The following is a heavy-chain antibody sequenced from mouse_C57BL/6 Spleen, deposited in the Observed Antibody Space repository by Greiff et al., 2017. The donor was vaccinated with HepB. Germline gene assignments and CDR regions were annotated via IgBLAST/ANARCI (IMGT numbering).Heavy chain of an antibody. CDR2: IRNKANGYTT. CDR1: GFTFTDYY. V-gene: IGHV7-3*01. Sequence: EVKLVESGGGLVQPGGSLSLSCAASGFTFTDYYMSWVRQPPGKALEWLGFIRNKANGYTTEYSASVKGRFTISRDNSQSILYLQMNALRAEDSATYYCARYGPRRDYFDYWGQGTTLTVSS. J-gene: IGHJ2*01. CDR3: ARYGPRRDYFDY.